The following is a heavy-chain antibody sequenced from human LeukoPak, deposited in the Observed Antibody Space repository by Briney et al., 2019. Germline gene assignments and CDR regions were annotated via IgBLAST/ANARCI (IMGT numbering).Heavy chain of an antibody. CDR2: ITSNGGST. CDR3: ARVAPTRASVDC. J-gene: IGHJ4*02. V-gene: IGHV3-64*01. CDR1: GFTFSSYA. Sequence: PGGSLRLSCAASGFTFSSYAMHWVRQAPGKGLEYVSAITSNGGSTHYANSVKGRFTISRDNSKNTLYLEMGGLRAEDMAVHYCARVAPTRASVDCWGQGTLVTVSS. D-gene: IGHD3-10*01.